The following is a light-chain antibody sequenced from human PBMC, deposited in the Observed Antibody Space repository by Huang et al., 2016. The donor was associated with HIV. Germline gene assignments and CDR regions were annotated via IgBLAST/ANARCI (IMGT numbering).Light chain of an antibody. V-gene: IGKV4-1*01. Sequence: DIVLTQSPDTLAVSLGERATINCKSSQNVLFSSSNKNYLAWYQQKSGPPHQVLIYWASTRESGVPDRFIGSGSGTNFTLTISSLQAEDVAVYYCQQYYSTPAFGQGTRVEI. CDR3: QQYYSTPA. CDR1: QNVLFSSSNKNY. J-gene: IGKJ1*01. CDR2: WAS.